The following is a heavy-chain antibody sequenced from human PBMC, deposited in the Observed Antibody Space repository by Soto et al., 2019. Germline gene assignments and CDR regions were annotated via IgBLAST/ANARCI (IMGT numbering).Heavy chain of an antibody. V-gene: IGHV4-31*03. Sequence: TLSLTCTVSGGSISSGGYYWSWIRQHPGKGLEWIGYINHSGSTNYNPSLKSRVTISVDTSKNQLSLKLTSVTAADTAVYYCARDKITGLFDYWGQGTLVTVSS. D-gene: IGHD2-8*02. CDR1: GGSISSGGYY. CDR2: INHSGST. CDR3: ARDKITGLFDY. J-gene: IGHJ4*02.